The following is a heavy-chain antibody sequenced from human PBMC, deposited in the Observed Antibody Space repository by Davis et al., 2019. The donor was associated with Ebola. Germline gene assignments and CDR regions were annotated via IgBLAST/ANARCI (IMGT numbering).Heavy chain of an antibody. J-gene: IGHJ5*02. CDR2: IYYSGST. CDR3: ARGPVTTAVSWFDP. D-gene: IGHD4-17*01. V-gene: IGHV4-59*01. Sequence: SETLSLTCSVSGASISSYYLSWIRQPPGKGLEWIGYIYYSGSTNYNPSLENRVTISVDQSKNQFSLKVSSVTAADKAVYYCARGPVTTAVSWFDPWGQGTLVTVSS. CDR1: GASISSYY.